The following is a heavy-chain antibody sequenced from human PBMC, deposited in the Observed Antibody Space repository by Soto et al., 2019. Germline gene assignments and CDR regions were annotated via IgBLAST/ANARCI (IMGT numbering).Heavy chain of an antibody. CDR1: GYSFTSYW. J-gene: IGHJ5*02. D-gene: IGHD6-19*01. CDR2: IDPSDSYT. Sequence: GESLKISCKGSGYSFTSYWISWVRQMPGKGLEWMGRIDPSDSYTNYSPSFQGHVTISADKSISTAYLQWSSLKASDTAMYYCARSSKSIEVAATGWFDTWGQGTLVTVSS. V-gene: IGHV5-10-1*01. CDR3: ARSSKSIEVAATGWFDT.